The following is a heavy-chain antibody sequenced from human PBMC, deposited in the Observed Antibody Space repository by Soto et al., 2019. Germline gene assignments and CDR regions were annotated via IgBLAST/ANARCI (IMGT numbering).Heavy chain of an antibody. CDR3: VKDHCGGDCYSNPYFDY. CDR2: IWYDGSKK. CDR1: GFTFSTYG. Sequence: GGSLRLSCAASGFTFSTYGIHWVRQAPGKGLEWLAVIWYDGSKKYYADSVQGRFTISRDNSKNTGYLQMNGLRAEDTAVYYCVKDHCGGDCYSNPYFDYWGQGTLVTVSS. J-gene: IGHJ4*02. D-gene: IGHD2-21*02. V-gene: IGHV3-33*06.